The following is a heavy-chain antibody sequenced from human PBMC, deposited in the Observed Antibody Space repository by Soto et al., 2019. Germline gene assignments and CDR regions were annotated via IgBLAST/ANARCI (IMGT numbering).Heavy chain of an antibody. V-gene: IGHV3-20*04. J-gene: IGHJ6*02. CDR3: ARLDYGDYSYYFYYYGMDV. CDR1: GLTFDGYG. CDR2: INWNGGST. Sequence: GGSLRLSCAASGLTFDGYGMSWVRQAPGKGLEWVSGINWNGGSTGYADSVKGRFTISRDNAKNSLYLQMNSLTAEDTALYYCARLDYGDYSYYFYYYGMDVWGQGTTVTVSS. D-gene: IGHD4-17*01.